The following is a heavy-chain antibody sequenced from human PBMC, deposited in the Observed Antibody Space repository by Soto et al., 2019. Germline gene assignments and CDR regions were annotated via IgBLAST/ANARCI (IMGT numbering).Heavy chain of an antibody. D-gene: IGHD3-22*01. Sequence: GGSLRLSCAASGFTFSSYEMNWVRQAPGKGLEWVSYISSSGSTIYYADSVKGRFTISRDNAKNSLYLQMNSLRAEDTAVYYCASPYYYDSSGYSSPELRVADYWGQGTLVTVSS. J-gene: IGHJ4*02. CDR1: GFTFSSYE. V-gene: IGHV3-48*03. CDR2: ISSSGSTI. CDR3: ASPYYYDSSGYSSPELRVADY.